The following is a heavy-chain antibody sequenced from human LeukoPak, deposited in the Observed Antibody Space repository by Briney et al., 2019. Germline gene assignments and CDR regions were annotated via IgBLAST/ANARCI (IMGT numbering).Heavy chain of an antibody. CDR1: GFTFISYS. J-gene: IGHJ4*02. D-gene: IGHD3-22*01. CDR3: ARVQVNRSYYYDSSGYCDY. CDR2: ISSSSSYI. Sequence: PGGSLRLSCAASGFTFISYSMNWVRQAPGKGLEWVSSISSSSSYIYYADSVKGRFTISRDNAKNSLYLQMNSLRAEDTAVYYCARVQVNRSYYYDSSGYCDYWGQGTLVTVSS. V-gene: IGHV3-21*01.